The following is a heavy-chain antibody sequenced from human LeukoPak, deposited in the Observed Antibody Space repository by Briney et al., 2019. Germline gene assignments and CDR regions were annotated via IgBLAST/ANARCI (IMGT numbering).Heavy chain of an antibody. CDR3: ARDCRGSTCDGYFDY. CDR2: IYHSGST. D-gene: IGHD2-2*01. J-gene: IGHJ4*02. Sequence: PSETLSLTCTVSGYSISSGYYWGWIRQPPGKGLEWIGSIYHSGSTYYNPSLKSRVTISVDTSKNQFSLKLSSVTAADTAGYYCARDCRGSTCDGYFDYWGQGTLVTVSS. V-gene: IGHV4-38-2*02. CDR1: GYSISSGYY.